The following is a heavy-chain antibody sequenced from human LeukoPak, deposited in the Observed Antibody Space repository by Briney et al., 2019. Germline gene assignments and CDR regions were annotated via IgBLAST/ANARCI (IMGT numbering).Heavy chain of an antibody. J-gene: IGHJ4*02. CDR2: IHYSGST. Sequence: SETLSLTCSVSGGSISGYYWSWIRQPPGKRLECIGYIHYSGSTNYNPPLKSRVTVSVDTSNNRFSLRLTSVTAADTAVYYCARLGYCYDTHCLPGYWGQGTLVTVSS. D-gene: IGHD2-15*01. CDR1: GGSISGYY. V-gene: IGHV4-59*01. CDR3: ARLGYCYDTHCLPGY.